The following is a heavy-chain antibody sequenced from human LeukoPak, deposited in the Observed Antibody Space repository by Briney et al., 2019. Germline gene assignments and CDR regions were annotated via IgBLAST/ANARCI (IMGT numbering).Heavy chain of an antibody. CDR3: ARVYSSSLGPYYFDF. J-gene: IGHJ4*02. CDR1: GFTFSIYW. V-gene: IGHV3-7*01. CDR2: IKQDGSEK. D-gene: IGHD6-13*01. Sequence: GGSLRLSCAASGFTFSIYWMSWVRQAPGKGLEWVANIKQDGSEKYYVDSAKGRFTISRDNAKNSLYLQMNSLRAEDTAVYYCARVYSSSLGPYYFDFWGQGTLVTVSS.